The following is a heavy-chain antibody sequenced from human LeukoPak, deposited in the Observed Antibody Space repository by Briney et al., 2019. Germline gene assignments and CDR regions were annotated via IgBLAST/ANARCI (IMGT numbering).Heavy chain of an antibody. CDR3: ARALPIGQNYYYGMDV. V-gene: IGHV1-69*04. Sequence: GASVKASCKASGGTFSSYAISWVRQAPGHGLKWMGRIIPILGIANYAQKLQGRVTITTDKSTSTAFLELSSLRSDDTAVYYCARALPIGQNYYYGMDVWGHGTTVTVSS. J-gene: IGHJ6*02. CDR2: IIPILGIA. D-gene: IGHD3/OR15-3a*01. CDR1: GGTFSSYA.